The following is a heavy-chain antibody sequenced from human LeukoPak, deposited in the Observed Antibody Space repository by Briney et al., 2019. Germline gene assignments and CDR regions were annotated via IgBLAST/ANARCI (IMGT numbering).Heavy chain of an antibody. CDR3: ARGRAWVRGVTVYYYGMDV. D-gene: IGHD3-10*01. V-gene: IGHV4-59*01. J-gene: IGHJ6*02. CDR1: GGSISSYY. Sequence: SETLSLTCTVSGGSISSYYWSWIRQPPGKGLEWIGYIYYSGSTNYNPSLKSRVTISVDTSKNQFSLKLSSVTAADTAVYCCARGRAWVRGVTVYYYGMDVWGQGTTVTVSS. CDR2: IYYSGST.